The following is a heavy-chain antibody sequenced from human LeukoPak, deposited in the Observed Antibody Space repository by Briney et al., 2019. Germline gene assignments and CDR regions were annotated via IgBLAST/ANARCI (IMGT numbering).Heavy chain of an antibody. CDR1: GGSFSGYY. D-gene: IGHD5-12*01. CDR3: ARVGYSGYDIDY. J-gene: IGHJ4*02. Sequence: PSETLSLTCAVYGGSFSGYYWSWIRQPPGKGLEWIGEVNHTGSTNYNPSLKSRVTISVDTSKNQFSLKLSSVTAAGTAVYYCARVGYSGYDIDYWGQGTLVTVSS. V-gene: IGHV4-34*01. CDR2: VNHTGST.